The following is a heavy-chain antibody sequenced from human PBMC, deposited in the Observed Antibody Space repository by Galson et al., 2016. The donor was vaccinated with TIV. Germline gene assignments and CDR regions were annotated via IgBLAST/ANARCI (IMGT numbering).Heavy chain of an antibody. V-gene: IGHV3-21*01. CDR2: ISSRSTYI. D-gene: IGHD2-15*01. Sequence: SLRLSCAASGFTFSDYWMNWVRQAPGKGLEWVSSISSRSTYIHYADSVKGRFTISRDNAKNSLYLQMNSLRDEDTAVYYCARMGYCSGRTCYDWFDPWGQGTLVTVSS. CDR3: ARMGYCSGRTCYDWFDP. J-gene: IGHJ5*02. CDR1: GFTFSDYW.